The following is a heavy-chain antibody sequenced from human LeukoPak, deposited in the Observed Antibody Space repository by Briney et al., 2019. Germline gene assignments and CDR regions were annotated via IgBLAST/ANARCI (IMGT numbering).Heavy chain of an antibody. D-gene: IGHD6-13*01. Sequence: PSETLSLTCTVSGGSISSSSYYWGWIRQPPGKGLEWIGSIYYSGSTYYNPSLKSRVTISVDTSKNQFSLKLSSVTAADTAVYYCVRGTYSSSYFNWFDPWGQGTLVTVSS. CDR2: IYYSGST. CDR3: VRGTYSSSYFNWFDP. J-gene: IGHJ5*02. CDR1: GGSISSSSYY. V-gene: IGHV4-39*01.